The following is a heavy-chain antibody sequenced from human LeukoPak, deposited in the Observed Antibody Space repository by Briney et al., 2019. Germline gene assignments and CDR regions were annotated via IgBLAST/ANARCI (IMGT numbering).Heavy chain of an antibody. CDR3: ARVYYSNSYDYWYFDL. Sequence: PSETLSLTCTVSGRSIRSYYWSWIRQPPGKGLEWIAYIYYSGSTNYNPSLKSRVTISVDTSKNQFSLKLSSVTAADTAVYYCARVYYSNSYDYWYFDLWGRGTLVTVSS. V-gene: IGHV4-59*01. D-gene: IGHD6-13*01. CDR1: GRSIRSYY. CDR2: IYYSGST. J-gene: IGHJ2*01.